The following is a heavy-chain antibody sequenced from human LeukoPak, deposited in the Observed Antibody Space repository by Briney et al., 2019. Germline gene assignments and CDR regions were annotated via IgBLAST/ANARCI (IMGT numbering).Heavy chain of an antibody. J-gene: IGHJ3*02. CDR3: ARGNDWDDAFDI. V-gene: IGHV3-74*01. CDR2: INSDGSST. Sequence: GGSLRLSCAASGFSFSATWMHWVRQSPGKGLVWVSRINSDGSSTSYADSVKGRFTISRDNAKNTLYLQMNSLRAEDTAVYYCARGNDWDDAFDIWGQGTMVTVSS. CDR1: GFSFSATW. D-gene: IGHD2-21*01.